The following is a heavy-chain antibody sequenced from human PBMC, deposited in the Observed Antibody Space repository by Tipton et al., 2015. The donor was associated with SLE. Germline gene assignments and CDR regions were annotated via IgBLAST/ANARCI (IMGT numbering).Heavy chain of an antibody. Sequence: LRLSCTVSGGSISSYYWSWIRQHPGKGLEWIGYIYYTGSTYYNPSLKSRVTIAIDTSNNQFSLKVISMTAADTAMYYCAGGSRSPVYFWGQGRLVTVSS. CDR2: IYYTGST. J-gene: IGHJ4*02. CDR1: GGSISSYY. D-gene: IGHD1-26*01. CDR3: AGGSRSPVYF. V-gene: IGHV4-59*06.